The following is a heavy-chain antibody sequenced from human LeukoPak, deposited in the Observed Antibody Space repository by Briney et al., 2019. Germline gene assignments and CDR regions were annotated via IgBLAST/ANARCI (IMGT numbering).Heavy chain of an antibody. J-gene: IGHJ4*02. Sequence: EASVKVSCKASGYTFTSYGISWVRQAPGQGLEWMGWISAYNGNTNYAQKLQGRVTMTTDTSTSTAYMELRSLRSDDTAVYYCARNREGKYYYDSSGHFDYWGQGTLVTVSS. D-gene: IGHD3-22*01. V-gene: IGHV1-18*01. CDR3: ARNREGKYYYDSSGHFDY. CDR1: GYTFTSYG. CDR2: ISAYNGNT.